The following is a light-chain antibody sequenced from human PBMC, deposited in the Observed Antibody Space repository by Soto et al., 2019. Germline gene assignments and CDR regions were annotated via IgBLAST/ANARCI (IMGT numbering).Light chain of an antibody. CDR2: AAS. CDR3: QQGYSAPPFT. Sequence: DIQLTQSPSSLSASVGDRVTITCRASQSIANFLNWYQQKPGKAPNLLIYAASNLQSGVPSRFSGSGSGTDFTLTINSLQPEDFATYYCQQGYSAPPFTFGQGTKLEIK. V-gene: IGKV1-39*01. CDR1: QSIANF. J-gene: IGKJ2*01.